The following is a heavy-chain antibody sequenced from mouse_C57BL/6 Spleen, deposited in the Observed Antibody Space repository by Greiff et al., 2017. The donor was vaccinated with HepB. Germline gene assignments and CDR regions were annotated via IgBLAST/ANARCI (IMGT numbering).Heavy chain of an antibody. D-gene: IGHD2-4*01. J-gene: IGHJ1*03. CDR2: IHPNSGST. Sequence: QVQLQQSGAELVKPGASVKLSCKASGYTFTSYWMHWVKQRPGQGLEWIGMIHPNSGSTNYNEKFKSKATLTVDKSSSTAYMQLSSLTSEDSAVYYCARCRDYDVDWYFDVWGTGTTVTVSS. CDR1: GYTFTSYW. CDR3: ARCRDYDVDWYFDV. V-gene: IGHV1-64*01.